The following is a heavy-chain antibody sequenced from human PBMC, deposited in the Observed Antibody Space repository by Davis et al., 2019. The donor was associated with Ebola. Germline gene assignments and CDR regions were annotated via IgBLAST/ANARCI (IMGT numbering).Heavy chain of an antibody. D-gene: IGHD5-12*01. Sequence: PGGSLRLSCAASGFTFSNFALTWVRQAPGKGLEWVSTISGSGGYTYYADSVKGRFTISRDNSETTLYLNMNSLRVEDTAVYYCAKDRTGGYGGLANYYYGMDVGGQGTTVTVSS. CDR3: AKDRTGGYGGLANYYYGMDV. V-gene: IGHV3-23*01. CDR2: ISGSGGYT. CDR1: GFTFSNFA. J-gene: IGHJ6*02.